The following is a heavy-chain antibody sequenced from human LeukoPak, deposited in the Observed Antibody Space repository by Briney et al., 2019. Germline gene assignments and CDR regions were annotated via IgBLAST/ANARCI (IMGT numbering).Heavy chain of an antibody. CDR3: ARVLRGYSYGDFGYYGMDV. V-gene: IGHV1-46*01. Sequence: ASVKVSCKASGYTFTSYYMHWVRQAPGQGFEWMGIINPSGGSTSYAQKFQGRVTMTRDTSTSTVYMELSRLRSDDTAVYYCARVLRGYSYGDFGYYGMDVWGQGTTVTVSS. J-gene: IGHJ6*02. D-gene: IGHD5-18*01. CDR2: INPSGGST. CDR1: GYTFTSYY.